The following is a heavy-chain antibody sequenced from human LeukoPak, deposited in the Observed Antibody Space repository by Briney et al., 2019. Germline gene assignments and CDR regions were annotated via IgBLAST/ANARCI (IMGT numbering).Heavy chain of an antibody. CDR2: VDPRSGIT. Sequence: ASVKVSCKASGYTFTDYYIHWVRRAPGQGLEWMGWVDPRSGITKCTQKFQGRVTMTRGTSINTVYVDLSGLTFDDTAVYYCATDNYGMLDYWGRGTLVTVSS. V-gene: IGHV1-2*02. D-gene: IGHD3-9*01. CDR1: GYTFTDYY. J-gene: IGHJ4*02. CDR3: ATDNYGMLDY.